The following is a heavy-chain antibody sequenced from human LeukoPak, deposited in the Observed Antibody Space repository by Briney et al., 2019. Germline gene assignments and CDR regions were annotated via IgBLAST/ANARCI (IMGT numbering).Heavy chain of an antibody. CDR2: ITDSGSSI. J-gene: IGHJ6*02. D-gene: IGHD3-9*01. CDR3: ARSIGLTGGGVDV. CDR1: GFTFRDYN. V-gene: IGHV3-11*01. Sequence: GSLPLSCAASGFTFRDYNMNWVRQAPGQGLEWVSYITDSGSSIHYADSVNGRFTISRDNAKNSLYLQMNSLRAEDSAVYYCARSIGLTGGGVDVWGRGTTVTVSS.